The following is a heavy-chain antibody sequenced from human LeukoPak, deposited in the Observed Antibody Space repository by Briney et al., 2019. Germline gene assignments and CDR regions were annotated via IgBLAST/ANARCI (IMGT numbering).Heavy chain of an antibody. D-gene: IGHD1-26*01. V-gene: IGHV3-53*01. J-gene: IGHJ4*02. CDR3: ARSSGNYLYFDY. Sequence: GGSLRLSCAASGFTVSSNYMSWVRQAPGKGLEWVSVIYSGGSTYYADSVKGRFTISRDNSKNTLYLQMNSLRAEDTAVYYCARSSGNYLYFDYWGQGTLVTVSS. CDR2: IYSGGST. CDR1: GFTVSSNY.